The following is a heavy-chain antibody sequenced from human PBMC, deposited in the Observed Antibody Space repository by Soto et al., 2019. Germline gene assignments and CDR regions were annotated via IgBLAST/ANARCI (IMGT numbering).Heavy chain of an antibody. CDR3: ARDPGYSYGYN. CDR1: GYTLTELS. J-gene: IGHJ4*02. CDR2: FDPEDGET. Sequence: ASVKVSCKVSGYTLTELSMHWVRQAPGKGLEWMGGFDPEDGETIYAQKFQGRVTMNEDTSTDTAYMELSSLRSEDTAVYYCARDPGYSYGYNWGQGTLVTVSS. D-gene: IGHD5-18*01. V-gene: IGHV1-24*01.